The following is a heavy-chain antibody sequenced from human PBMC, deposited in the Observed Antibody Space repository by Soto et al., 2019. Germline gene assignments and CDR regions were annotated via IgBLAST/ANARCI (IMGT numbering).Heavy chain of an antibody. D-gene: IGHD3-16*01. J-gene: IGHJ3*02. V-gene: IGHV1-18*01. CDR1: GYTLTSYG. Sequence: QVQLVQSGAEVKEPGASVKVSCKASGYTLTSYGISWVRQAPGQGLEWMGWISAYNGNTNYAHKLQDRVTMTTDISTSTAYMELRSLRSDDTAMYYCTGGNLLYAFDIWGQGTMVTVSS. CDR3: TGGNLLYAFDI. CDR2: ISAYNGNT.